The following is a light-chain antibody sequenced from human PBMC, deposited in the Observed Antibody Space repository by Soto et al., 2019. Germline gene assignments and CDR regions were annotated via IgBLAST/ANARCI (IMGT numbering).Light chain of an antibody. CDR1: SSDVGGSNY. CDR2: DVN. J-gene: IGLJ2*01. CDR3: SSYRSGSTLV. V-gene: IGLV2-14*03. Sequence: QSALTQPASVSGSPGQSITISCTGTSSDVGGSNYVFWYQQHPGKDPKLIIYDVNNRPSGISNRFSGSKSCNTASLTISGLQAEDEADYYCSSYRSGSTLVFGGGTKLTVL.